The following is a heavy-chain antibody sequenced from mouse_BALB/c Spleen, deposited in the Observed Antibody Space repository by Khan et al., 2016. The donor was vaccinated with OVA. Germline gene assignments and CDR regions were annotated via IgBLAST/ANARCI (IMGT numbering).Heavy chain of an antibody. J-gene: IGHJ2*01. CDR3: ARSFGSDFEY. CDR1: GYSFTGYF. V-gene: IGHV1-20*02. Sequence: EVELVESGPELVKPGASVKISCKASGYSFTGYFMNWVMQSHGKSIEWIGRINPHIGETFYNPKFKGKATLTVDESSSTAYMELRCLASEDSAIYCCARSFGSDFEYWGQGTTLTVSS. D-gene: IGHD1-1*01. CDR2: INPHIGET.